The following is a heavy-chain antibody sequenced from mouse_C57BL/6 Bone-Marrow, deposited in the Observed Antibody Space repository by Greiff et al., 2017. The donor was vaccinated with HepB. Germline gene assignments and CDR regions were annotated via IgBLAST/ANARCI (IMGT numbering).Heavy chain of an antibody. CDR2: IDPSDSYT. J-gene: IGHJ3*01. V-gene: IGHV1-59*01. Sequence: QVQLKQPGAELVRPGTSVKLSCKASGYTFTSYWMHWVKQRPGQGLEWIGVIDPSDSYTNYNQKFKGKATLTVDTSSSTAYMQLSSLTSEDSAVYYCARGGLAWFAYWGQGTLVTVSA. CDR3: ARGGLAWFAY. CDR1: GYTFTSYW. D-gene: IGHD3-3*01.